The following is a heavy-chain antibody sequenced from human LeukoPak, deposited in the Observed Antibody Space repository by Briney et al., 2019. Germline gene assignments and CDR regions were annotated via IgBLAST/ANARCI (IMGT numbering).Heavy chain of an antibody. J-gene: IGHJ6*02. V-gene: IGHV4-34*01. Sequence: PSETLSLTCAVYGGTFSGYYLSWIRQPPGKGLEWIGEINHSGSTNYNPPIKSRVPISVDTSKNQFSLKLSSVTAAATAVYYCARRAFLEWFPHDYYYYGVDVWGQGTTVTVSS. CDR1: GGTFSGYY. CDR2: INHSGST. CDR3: ARRAFLEWFPHDYYYYGVDV. D-gene: IGHD3-3*02.